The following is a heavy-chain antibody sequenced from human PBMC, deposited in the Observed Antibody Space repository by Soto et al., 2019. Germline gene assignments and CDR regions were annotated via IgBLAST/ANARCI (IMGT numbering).Heavy chain of an antibody. CDR3: ARRKADSSGFPLAYYFDY. CDR2: IYYSGST. V-gene: IGHV4-39*01. Sequence: SETLSLTCTVSGGSISSSSYYWGWIRQPPGKGLEWIGSIYYSGSTYYNPSLKSRVTISVDTSKNQFSLKLSSVTAADTAVYYCARRKADSSGFPLAYYFDYWGQGTLVTVSS. D-gene: IGHD3-22*01. CDR1: GGSISSSSYY. J-gene: IGHJ4*02.